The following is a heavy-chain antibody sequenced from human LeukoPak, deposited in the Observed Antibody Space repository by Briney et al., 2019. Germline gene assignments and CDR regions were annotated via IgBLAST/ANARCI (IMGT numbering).Heavy chain of an antibody. V-gene: IGHV4-39*01. J-gene: IGHJ4*02. CDR3: ASLSGGFDLRGN. CDR1: GDSISSSSDY. D-gene: IGHD3-10*01. Sequence: SETLSLTCAASGDSISSSSDYWGWIRQPPGKGLEWIGSIYYSGSTYYNPSLKSRVTISVDTSKNQFSLKLSSVTAADTAVYCCASLSGGFDLRGNWGQGTLVTVSS. CDR2: IYYSGST.